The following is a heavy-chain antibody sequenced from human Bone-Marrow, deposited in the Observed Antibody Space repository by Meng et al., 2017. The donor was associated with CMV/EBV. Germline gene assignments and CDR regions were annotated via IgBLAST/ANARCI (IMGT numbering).Heavy chain of an antibody. CDR2: ISYDGSTE. J-gene: IGHJ6*02. Sequence: GGSLRLSCVASSGFTLSGYAMHWVRQAPGKGLEWLAVISYDGSTEYHADAVRGRFTISRDNSKNTLYLQMNSLRAEDTAVYYCASDYCSSTSCYSHPGPDYGMDVWGQGTTVTVTS. CDR3: ASDYCSSTSCYSHPGPDYGMDV. D-gene: IGHD2-2*01. V-gene: IGHV3-30*14. CDR1: SGFTLSGYA.